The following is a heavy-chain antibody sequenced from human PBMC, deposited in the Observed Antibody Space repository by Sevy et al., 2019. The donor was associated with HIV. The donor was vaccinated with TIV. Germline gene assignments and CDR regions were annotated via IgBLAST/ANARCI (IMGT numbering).Heavy chain of an antibody. J-gene: IGHJ4*02. CDR2: IWYDGSNK. D-gene: IGHD6-19*01. V-gene: IGHV3-33*01. CDR1: GFTLSSYG. CDR3: AREQWLGLNIDY. Sequence: GGSLRLSCAASGFTLSSYGMHWVRQAPGKGLEWVAVIWYDGSNKYYADSVKGRFTISRDNSKNTLYLQMNSLRAEDTAVYYCAREQWLGLNIDYWGQGTLVTVSS.